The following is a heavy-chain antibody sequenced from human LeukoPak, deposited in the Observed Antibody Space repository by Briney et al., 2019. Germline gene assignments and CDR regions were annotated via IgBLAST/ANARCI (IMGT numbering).Heavy chain of an antibody. CDR1: GFTFSGFW. Sequence: GGSLRLSCAVSGFTFSGFWMSWSRQAPVKGLEWVASINSDGSEGYYADVVKGRFTISRDNAKNSLYLQINSLRAEDTAVYYCARSSYSSSSSVWGQGTIVTVST. V-gene: IGHV3-7*03. CDR2: INSDGSEG. J-gene: IGHJ3*01. D-gene: IGHD6-6*01. CDR3: ARSSYSSSSSV.